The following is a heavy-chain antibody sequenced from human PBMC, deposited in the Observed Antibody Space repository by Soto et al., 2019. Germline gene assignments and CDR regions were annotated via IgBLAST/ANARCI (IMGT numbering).Heavy chain of an antibody. CDR2: INPNSGGT. J-gene: IGHJ5*02. V-gene: IGHV1-2*04. CDR3: ARGEIWFGELLSYNWFDT. D-gene: IGHD3-10*01. CDR1: GYTFTGYY. Sequence: ASVKVSCKASGYTFTGYYMHWVRQAPGQGLEWMGWINPNSGGTNYAQKFQGWVTMTRDTSISTAYMELSRLRSDDTAVYYCARGEIWFGELLSYNWFDTWGQGTLVTVSS.